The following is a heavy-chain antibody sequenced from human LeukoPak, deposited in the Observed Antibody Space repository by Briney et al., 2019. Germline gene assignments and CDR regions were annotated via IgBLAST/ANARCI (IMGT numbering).Heavy chain of an antibody. J-gene: IGHJ3*02. V-gene: IGHV4-59*08. D-gene: IGHD3-9*01. CDR3: ARFDTYYDILTGYQTRNAFDT. CDR2: IYYSGST. Sequence: SETLSLTCTASGGSISSYYWSWIRQPPGKGLEWIGYIYYSGSTNYNPSLKSRVTISVDTSKNQFSLKLSSVTAADTAVYYCARFDTYYDILTGYQTRNAFDTWGQGTMVTVSS. CDR1: GGSISSYY.